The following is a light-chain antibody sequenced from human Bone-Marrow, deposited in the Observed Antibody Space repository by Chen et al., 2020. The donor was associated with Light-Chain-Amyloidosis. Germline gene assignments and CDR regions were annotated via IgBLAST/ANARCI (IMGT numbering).Light chain of an antibody. V-gene: IGLV3-21*02. CDR2: DDS. CDR1: NIGSTS. J-gene: IGLJ3*02. Sequence: SYVLTQPSSVSVAPGQTDTIACGGNNIGSTSVYWYQQTPGQAPLLVVYDDSDRPSGIPERLSGSNSGNTATLTISRVEAGDEADYYCQVWDRSSDRPVFGGGTKLTVL. CDR3: QVWDRSSDRPV.